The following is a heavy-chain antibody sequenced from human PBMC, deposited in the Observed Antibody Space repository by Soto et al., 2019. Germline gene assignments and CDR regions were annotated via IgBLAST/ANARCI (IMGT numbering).Heavy chain of an antibody. V-gene: IGHV4-31*03. CDR2: IYYSGST. CDR1: GGSISSGGYY. Sequence: SETLSLTCTVSGGSISSGGYYWSWIRQHPGKGLEWIGYIYYSGSTYYNPSLKSRVTISVDTSENKFSMTLKSVTAADTAVYFCARDFERSAIAHWGQGTSVTVSS. CDR3: ARDFERSAIAH. J-gene: IGHJ5*02. D-gene: IGHD3-9*01.